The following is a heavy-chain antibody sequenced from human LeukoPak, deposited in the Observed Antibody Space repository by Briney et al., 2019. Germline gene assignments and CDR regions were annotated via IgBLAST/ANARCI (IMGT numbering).Heavy chain of an antibody. J-gene: IGHJ3*02. CDR2: IYYSGST. V-gene: IGHV4-39*07. CDR1: GGSISSGSYY. Sequence: PSQTLSLTCTVSGGSISSGSYYWGWIRQPPGKGLEWIGSIYYSGSTYYNPSLKSRVTISVDTSKNQFSLKLSSVTAADTAVYYCARDRGYYYDSSGYYGPEAFDIWGQGTMVTVSS. CDR3: ARDRGYYYDSSGYYGPEAFDI. D-gene: IGHD3-22*01.